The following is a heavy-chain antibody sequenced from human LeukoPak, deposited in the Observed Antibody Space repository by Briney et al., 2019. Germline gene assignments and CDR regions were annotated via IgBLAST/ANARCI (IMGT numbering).Heavy chain of an antibody. J-gene: IGHJ3*02. Sequence: GGSLRLSCAASGFTFSDYLMDWVRQAPGKGLEWVGRIRKKDKSYTTQYAPSVEGRFTISRDDSKSSLYLQMNSLKAEDTAVYYCSRDGSSSDWSAFDIWGQGTMVTVSS. V-gene: IGHV3-72*01. D-gene: IGHD6-25*01. CDR1: GFTFSDYL. CDR3: SRDGSSSDWSAFDI. CDR2: IRKKDKSYTT.